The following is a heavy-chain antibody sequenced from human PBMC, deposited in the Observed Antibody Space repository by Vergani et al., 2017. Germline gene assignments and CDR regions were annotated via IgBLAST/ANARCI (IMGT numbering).Heavy chain of an antibody. Sequence: QLQLQESGSGLVKPSQTLSLTCAVSGGSISSGGYSWSWIRQPPGKGLEWIGYIYHSGSTYYNPSLKSRVTISVDRSKNQFSLKLSSVTAADTAVYYCASHLGMATISVDYWGQGTLVTVSS. CDR2: IYHSGST. CDR3: ASHLGMATISVDY. D-gene: IGHD5-24*01. J-gene: IGHJ4*02. CDR1: GGSISSGGYS. V-gene: IGHV4-30-2*01.